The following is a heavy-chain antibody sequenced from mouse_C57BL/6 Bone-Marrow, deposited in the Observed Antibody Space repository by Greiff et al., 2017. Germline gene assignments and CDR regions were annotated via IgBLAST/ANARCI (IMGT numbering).Heavy chain of an antibody. CDR2: ISSGSSTI. CDR3: ARELRDY. J-gene: IGHJ2*01. CDR1: GFTFSDYG. D-gene: IGHD1-1*01. Sequence: EVKLQESGGGLVKPGGSLKLSCAASGFTFSDYGMHWVRQAPEKGLEWVAYISSGSSTIYYADTVKGRFTISRDNAKNPLFLQMTSLRSDDTAIYYCARELRDYWGKGTTLTVSS. V-gene: IGHV5-17*01.